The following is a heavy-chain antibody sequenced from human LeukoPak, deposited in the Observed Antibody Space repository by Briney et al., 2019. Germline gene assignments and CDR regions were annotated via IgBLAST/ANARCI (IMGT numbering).Heavy chain of an antibody. D-gene: IGHD1-1*01. J-gene: IGHJ4*02. CDR2: IYYSGST. CDR1: GDSINSGNYH. V-gene: IGHV4-31*03. CDR3: ATAKFRRTTPFDY. Sequence: PSETLSLTCTVSGDSINSGNYHWNWIRQRPGKGLEWIGYIYYSGSTYYNPSLKNRIIMSLDTSKNQFSLKLSSVTAADTAVYYCATAKFRRTTPFDYWGQGTLVTVSS.